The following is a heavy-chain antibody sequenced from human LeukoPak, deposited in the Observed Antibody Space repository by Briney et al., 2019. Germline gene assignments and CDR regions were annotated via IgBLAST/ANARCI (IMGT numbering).Heavy chain of an antibody. J-gene: IGHJ3*02. CDR3: ARLGYDSSGYFRWGAFDI. CDR2: IYPGDSDT. Sequence: GESLKISCKGSGYSFTSYWIGWVRQMPGKGLEWMGIIYPGDSDTRYSPSFQGQVTISADKSISTAYLQWSSLKASDTAMYYCARLGYDSSGYFRWGAFDIWGQGTMVTVSS. V-gene: IGHV5-51*01. CDR1: GYSFTSYW. D-gene: IGHD3-22*01.